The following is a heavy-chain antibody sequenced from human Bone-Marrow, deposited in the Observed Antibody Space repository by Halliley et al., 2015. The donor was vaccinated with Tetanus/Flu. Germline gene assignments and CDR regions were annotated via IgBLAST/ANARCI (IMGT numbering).Heavy chain of an antibody. D-gene: IGHD3-22*01. V-gene: IGHV3-49*02. J-gene: IGHJ4*02. CDR3: TRDYYDSSGHSDY. CDR2: IRSRSYGETT. Sequence: FIRSRSYGETTEYAASVKGRFTISRDDSKSIAYLQMNSLKTEDTAVYYCTRDYYDSSGHSDYWGQGTLVTVSS.